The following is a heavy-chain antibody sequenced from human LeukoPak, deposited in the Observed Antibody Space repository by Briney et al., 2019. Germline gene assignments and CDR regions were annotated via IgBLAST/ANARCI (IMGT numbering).Heavy chain of an antibody. Sequence: PSETLSLTCAVSGGSISSYYWSWIRQPPGKGLEWIGYIYYSGSTNYNPSLKSRLTISVDTSKNQLSLKLSSVTAADTAVYYCARYGDYGVYFDYWGQGTLVTVSS. J-gene: IGHJ4*02. CDR3: ARYGDYGVYFDY. CDR2: IYYSGST. V-gene: IGHV4-59*01. CDR1: GGSISSYY. D-gene: IGHD4-17*01.